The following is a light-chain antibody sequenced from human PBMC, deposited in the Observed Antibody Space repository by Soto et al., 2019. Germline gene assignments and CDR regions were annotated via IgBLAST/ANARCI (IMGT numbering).Light chain of an antibody. Sequence: DIQMTQFPSTLSASIGDRVTISCRASQGISSWLAWYQQKPGKAPKLLIYDASSLESGVPSRFSGSGSGTEFSLTISSLQPDDLATYYCQQYNSYLYTFGQGTRLEI. CDR1: QGISSW. CDR3: QQYNSYLYT. V-gene: IGKV1-5*01. CDR2: DAS. J-gene: IGKJ5*01.